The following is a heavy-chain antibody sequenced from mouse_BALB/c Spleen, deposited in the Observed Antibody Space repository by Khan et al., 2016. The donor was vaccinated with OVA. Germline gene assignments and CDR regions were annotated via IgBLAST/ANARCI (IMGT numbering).Heavy chain of an antibody. CDR3: ARGRAAYYRNDGGAIEY. V-gene: IGHV9-4*02. J-gene: IGHJ4*01. D-gene: IGHD2-14*01. Sequence: LVESGPELKKPGETVRISCKASGYTFTTAGIQWVQKMPGKGLKWIGWINTHSGEPKYAEDFKGRFAFSLEISVNTAYLQLTNLKSEDTATXVCARGRAAYYRNDGGAIEYWGQGTSVTVSA. CDR2: INTHSGEP. CDR1: GYTFTTAG.